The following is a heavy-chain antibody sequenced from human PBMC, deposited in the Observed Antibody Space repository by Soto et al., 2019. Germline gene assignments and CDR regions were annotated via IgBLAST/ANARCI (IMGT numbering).Heavy chain of an antibody. CDR3: ARGKAGIAVAGTNLLYY. V-gene: IGHV4-34*01. CDR2: INHSGST. CDR1: GGSFSGYY. D-gene: IGHD6-19*01. Sequence: QEQLQQWGAGLLKPSETLSLTCAVYGGSFSGYYWSWIRQPPGKGLEWIGEINHSGSTNYNPSLKSRVTISVDTSKNQFSLKLSSVTAADTAVYYCARGKAGIAVAGTNLLYYWGQGTLVTVSS. J-gene: IGHJ4*02.